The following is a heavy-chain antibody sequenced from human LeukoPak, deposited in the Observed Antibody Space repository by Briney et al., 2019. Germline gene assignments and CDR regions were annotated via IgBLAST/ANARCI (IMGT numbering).Heavy chain of an antibody. Sequence: SETLSLTCAVYGGSFSGYYWSWIRQPPGKGLEWIGEINHSGSTNYNPSLKSRVTISVDTSKNQFSLKLSSVTAADTAVYYCARELRFLGLPDAFDIWGQGTMVTVSS. CDR3: ARELRFLGLPDAFDI. J-gene: IGHJ3*02. CDR2: INHSGST. D-gene: IGHD2-15*01. CDR1: GGSFSGYY. V-gene: IGHV4-34*01.